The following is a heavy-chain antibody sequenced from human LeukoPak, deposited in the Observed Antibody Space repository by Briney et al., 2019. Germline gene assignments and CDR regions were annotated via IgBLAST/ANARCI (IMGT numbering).Heavy chain of an antibody. D-gene: IGHD2-2*01. CDR1: GGSISSYY. CDR2: IYYSGST. J-gene: IGHJ6*03. V-gene: IGHV4-59*01. CDR3: ARASFGDQGYMDV. Sequence: PSETLSLTCTVSGGSISSYYWSWIRQPPGKGLEWIGYIYYSGSTNYNPSLKSRVTISVDTSKNQFSLKLSSVTAADTAVYYCARASFGDQGYMDVWGKGTTVTISS.